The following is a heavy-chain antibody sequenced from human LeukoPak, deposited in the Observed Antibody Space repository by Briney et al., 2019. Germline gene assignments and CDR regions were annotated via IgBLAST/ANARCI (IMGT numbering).Heavy chain of an antibody. V-gene: IGHV4-39*07. CDR2: IYYSGST. CDR3: ARLNIGRQWLVDAFDI. D-gene: IGHD6-19*01. J-gene: IGHJ3*02. CDR1: GGSISSSSYY. Sequence: SETLSLTCTVSGGSISSSSYYWGWIRQPPGKGLEWIGGIYYSGSTYYNPSLKSRVTISVDTSKNQFSLKLSSVTAADTAVYYCARLNIGRQWLVDAFDIWGQGTMVTVSS.